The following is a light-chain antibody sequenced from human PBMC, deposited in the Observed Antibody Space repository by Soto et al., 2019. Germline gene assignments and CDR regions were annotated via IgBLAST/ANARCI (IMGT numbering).Light chain of an antibody. J-gene: IGKJ4*02. Sequence: EILLTQSPGTLSLSPGERATLSCRASQSVSPSSLAWYQQRPGQSPRLLIYGASSRATGFPDRFSGRGSGTDFTLIISRLEPEEFAVYYCQQFAGSFGGGTKVDI. CDR3: QQFAGS. CDR2: GAS. V-gene: IGKV3-20*01. CDR1: QSVSPSS.